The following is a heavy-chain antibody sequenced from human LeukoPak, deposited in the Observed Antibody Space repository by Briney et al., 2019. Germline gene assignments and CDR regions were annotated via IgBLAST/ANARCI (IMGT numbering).Heavy chain of an antibody. J-gene: IGHJ4*02. Sequence: ASVKVSCKASGYTFTSYGISWVRQAPGQGLEWMGWISAYNGNTNYAQKLQGRVTMTRDTSTSTVYMDLSSLRSEDTAVYYCAREGGLGELLEYWGQGTLVTVSS. V-gene: IGHV1-18*01. CDR3: AREGGLGELLEY. D-gene: IGHD3-16*01. CDR1: GYTFTSYG. CDR2: ISAYNGNT.